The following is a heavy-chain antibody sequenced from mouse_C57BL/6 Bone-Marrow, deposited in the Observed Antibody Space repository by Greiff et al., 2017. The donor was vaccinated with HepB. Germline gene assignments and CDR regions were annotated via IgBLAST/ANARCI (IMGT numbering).Heavy chain of an antibody. CDR1: GFTFTDYY. CDR3: ASYYYGSSRDFDY. Sequence: EVQLVESGGGLVQPGGSLSLSCAASGFTFTDYYMSWVRQPPGKALEWLGFIRNKANGYTTEYSASVKGRFTISRDNSQSILYLQMNALRAEDSATYYCASYYYGSSRDFDYWGQGTTLTVSS. CDR2: IRNKANGYTT. V-gene: IGHV7-3*01. J-gene: IGHJ2*01. D-gene: IGHD1-1*01.